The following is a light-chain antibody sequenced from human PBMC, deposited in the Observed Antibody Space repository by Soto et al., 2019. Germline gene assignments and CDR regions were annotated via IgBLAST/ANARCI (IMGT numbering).Light chain of an antibody. CDR1: QGISTY. CDR2: SAS. Sequence: DIQMTQSPSSLSASVGDRVTITCQASQGISTYLGWYQQKPGKVPKSLIYSASSLQSGVPSRFSASGSGTEFTLTISDMQPDDFATYSCHPYYRYPWMFGQGTKVDI. V-gene: IGKV1-16*01. CDR3: HPYYRYPWM. J-gene: IGKJ1*01.